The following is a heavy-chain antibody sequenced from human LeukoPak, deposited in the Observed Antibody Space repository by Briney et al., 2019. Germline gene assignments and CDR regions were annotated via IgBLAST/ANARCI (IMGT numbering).Heavy chain of an antibody. V-gene: IGHV4-59*01. CDR2: IYYQGTT. Sequence: SETLSLTCTVSGGSISDYYWTWIRQPPGKGLEWIGYIYYQGTTNYNPSLRSRVTISVDTSTSHFSLKLSSVTAADTAFSYCASWRAGYFDYWGQGILVTVSS. CDR3: ASWRAGYFDY. J-gene: IGHJ4*02. D-gene: IGHD3-3*01. CDR1: GGSISDYY.